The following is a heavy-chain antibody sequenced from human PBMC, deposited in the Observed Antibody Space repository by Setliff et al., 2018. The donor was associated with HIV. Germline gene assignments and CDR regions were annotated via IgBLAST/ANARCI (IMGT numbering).Heavy chain of an antibody. J-gene: IGHJ3*02. Sequence: ASVKVSCKASGYTFTSYAMNWVRQAPGQGLEWMGWINPNSGGTNYAQKFQGRVTMTRDTSISTAYMELSRLRSDDTAVYYCARDPGYKSTWYGVFDIWGQGTMVTV. V-gene: IGHV1-2*02. CDR2: INPNSGGT. CDR3: ARDPGYKSTWYGVFDI. CDR1: GYTFTSYA. D-gene: IGHD2-8*01.